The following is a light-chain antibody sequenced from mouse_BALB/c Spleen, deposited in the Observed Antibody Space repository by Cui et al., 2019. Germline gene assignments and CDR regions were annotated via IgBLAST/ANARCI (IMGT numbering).Light chain of an antibody. CDR3: QQYSSYPRT. CDR1: QNVGTA. J-gene: IGKJ2*01. V-gene: IGKV6-13*01. Sequence: DIVMTQSQKFMSTSVGYRVSITCKASQNVGTAVAWYQQKPGQSPKLLIYSASNRYTGVPDRFTGSGSGTDFTLTISNMQSEDLADYFCQQYSSYPRTFGGGTKLEIK. CDR2: SAS.